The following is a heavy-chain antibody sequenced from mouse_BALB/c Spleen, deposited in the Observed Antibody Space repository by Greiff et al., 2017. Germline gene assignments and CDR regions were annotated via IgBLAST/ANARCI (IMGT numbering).Heavy chain of an antibody. CDR2: ISSGSSTI. CDR1: GFTFSSFG. J-gene: IGHJ4*01. CDR3: ARTPDYGYAMDY. Sequence: EVQLVESGGGLVQPGGSRKLSCAASGFTFSSFGMHWVRQAPEKGLEWVAYISSGSSTIYYADTVKGRFTISRDNPKNTLFLQMSSLKSEDTAMYYCARTPDYGYAMDYWGQGTSVTVSS. V-gene: IGHV5-17*02. D-gene: IGHD1-1*01.